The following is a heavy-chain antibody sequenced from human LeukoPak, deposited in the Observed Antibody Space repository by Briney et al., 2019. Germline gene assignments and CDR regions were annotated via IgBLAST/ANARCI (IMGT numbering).Heavy chain of an antibody. CDR1: VGSFSGYY. D-gene: IGHD3-10*01. J-gene: IGHJ4*02. CDR2: INHSGRT. V-gene: IGHV4-34*01. CDR3: ARGVIGDRPETPGFFDY. Sequence: SETLSLTCAVYVGSFSGYYWSWIRQAPGKGLEWIGEINHSGRTNYNPSLKSRVTISVDTSKNQFTLKLYSMTAADTAVYYCARGVIGDRPETPGFFDYWGQGNLVSVSS.